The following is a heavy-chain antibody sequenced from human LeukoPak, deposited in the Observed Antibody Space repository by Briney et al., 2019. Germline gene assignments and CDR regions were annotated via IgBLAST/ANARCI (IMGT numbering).Heavy chain of an antibody. CDR2: ISYDGSNK. V-gene: IGHV3-30*18. CDR1: GFTFSSYG. Sequence: GGSLRLSCAASGFTFSSYGMHWVRLAPGKGLEWVAVISYDGSNKYYADSVKGRFTISRDNSKNTLYLQMNSLRAEDTAVYYCANLATDLWGQGTLVTVSS. CDR3: ANLATDL. D-gene: IGHD4-17*01. J-gene: IGHJ4*02.